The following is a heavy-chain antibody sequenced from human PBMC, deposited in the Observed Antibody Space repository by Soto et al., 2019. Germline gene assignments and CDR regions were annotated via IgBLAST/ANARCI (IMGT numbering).Heavy chain of an antibody. D-gene: IGHD6-13*01. CDR1: GFTFSSYA. CDR3: AKPGYSSSWYAEFDY. J-gene: IGHJ4*02. CDR2: ISGSGGST. V-gene: IGHV3-23*01. Sequence: GGSLRLSCAASGFTFSSYAMSWVRQAPGKGLEWVSAISGSGGSTYYADSVKGRFTISRDNSKKTLYLQMNTLRAPDTAAYYCAKPGYSSSWYAEFDYWGQGTLVTVSS.